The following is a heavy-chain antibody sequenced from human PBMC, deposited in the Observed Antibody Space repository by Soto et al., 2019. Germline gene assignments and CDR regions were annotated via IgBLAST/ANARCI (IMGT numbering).Heavy chain of an antibody. CDR3: ARFARTDIVVVPASDTQGPPPWFYDGM. CDR1: GYSFTSYW. CDR2: IFPCDSDT. Sequence: GESLKISCKGSGYSFTSYWIGWVRQMPGKGLELMGVIFPCDSDTKYSPSFEGRVLLSADTSTDTAYLQWNSLKAPDTGVYYCARFARTDIVVVPASDTQGPPPWFYDGM. V-gene: IGHV5-51*01. D-gene: IGHD2-2*01. J-gene: IGHJ6*01.